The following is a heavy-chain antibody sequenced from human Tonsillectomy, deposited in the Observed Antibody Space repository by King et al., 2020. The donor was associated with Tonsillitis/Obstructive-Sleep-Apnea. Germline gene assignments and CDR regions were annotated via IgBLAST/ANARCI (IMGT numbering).Heavy chain of an antibody. V-gene: IGHV4-34*01. Sequence: VQLQQWGAGLLKPSETLSLTCAVYGGSFSGYYGGWIRQPPGNGLEWIGEIKISGSTNYNPPPKSRVTISVDTSKNQFSLQLSSVTAADTAVYYCARGRALLDYWGQGTLVTVSS. D-gene: IGHD3-3*02. CDR2: IKISGST. CDR3: ARGRALLDY. CDR1: GGSFSGYY. J-gene: IGHJ4*02.